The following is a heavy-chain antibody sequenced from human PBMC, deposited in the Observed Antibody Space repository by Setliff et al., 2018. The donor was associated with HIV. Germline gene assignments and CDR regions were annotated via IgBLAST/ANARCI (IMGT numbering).Heavy chain of an antibody. D-gene: IGHD5-18*01. CDR1: GGSISSSSYY. CDR2: MYYSGST. Sequence: PSETLSLTCTVSGGSISSSSYYWGWVRQPPGKGLEWIGSMYYSGSTYYTPSLKSRITISLDTSKNQFSRRMRSVTAADTAVYYCARVFVDTAVLRVLEYYFDSWGRGTLVTSPQ. V-gene: IGHV4-39*07. J-gene: IGHJ4*02. CDR3: ARVFVDTAVLRVLEYYFDS.